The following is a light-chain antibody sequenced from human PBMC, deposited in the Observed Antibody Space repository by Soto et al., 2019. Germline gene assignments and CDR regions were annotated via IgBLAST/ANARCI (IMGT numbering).Light chain of an antibody. CDR3: AAWDDSLSGVV. V-gene: IGLV1-47*01. Sequence: QLVLTQPPSASGTPGQRVTISCSGSTSSIGSNYVYWYQQLPGTAPKLLIYSNNQRPSGVPDRFSGSKSGTSASLAISGLRSEDEADYHCAAWDDSLSGVVFGGGTKVTVL. CDR2: SNN. J-gene: IGLJ2*01. CDR1: TSSIGSNY.